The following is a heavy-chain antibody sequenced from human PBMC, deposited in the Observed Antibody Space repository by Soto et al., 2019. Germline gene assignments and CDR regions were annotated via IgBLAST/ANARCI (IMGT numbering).Heavy chain of an antibody. CDR1: GFTVSSNY. J-gene: IGHJ3*02. Sequence: GGSLRLSCAASGFTVSSNYMSWVRQAPGKGLEWVSVIYSGGSTYYADSVKGRFTISRDNSKNTLYLQMNSLRAEDTAVYYCARVGSDYGDTDAFDIWGQGTMVTVS. V-gene: IGHV3-66*01. CDR2: IYSGGST. CDR3: ARVGSDYGDTDAFDI. D-gene: IGHD4-17*01.